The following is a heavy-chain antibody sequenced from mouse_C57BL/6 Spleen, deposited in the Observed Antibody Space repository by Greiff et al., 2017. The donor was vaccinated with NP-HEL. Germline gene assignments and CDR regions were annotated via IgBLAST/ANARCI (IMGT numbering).Heavy chain of an antibody. D-gene: IGHD2-3*01. CDR2: IWGGGST. V-gene: IGHV2-3*01. J-gene: IGHJ3*01. Sequence: QVPLVVSGPGLLAPSPSLSITCSFSGFSLTTYGVSWVRQPPGLGLGWLGVIWGGGSTNYHSDPIPRLRSSKDNSKSQVFLKLNSLQTDDTATYYCAITGGYDLWFAYWGQGTLVTVSA. CDR3: AITGGYDLWFAY. CDR1: GFSLTTYG.